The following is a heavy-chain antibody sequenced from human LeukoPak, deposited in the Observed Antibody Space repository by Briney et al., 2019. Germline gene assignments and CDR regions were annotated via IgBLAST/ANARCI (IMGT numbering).Heavy chain of an antibody. V-gene: IGHV4-59*01. CDR1: GGSFSGYY. CDR3: ARDRSVVVPAANYGMDV. J-gene: IGHJ6*04. D-gene: IGHD2-2*01. Sequence: SETLSLTCAAYGGSFSGYYWSWIRQPPGKGLEWIGYIYYSGSTNYNPSLKSRVTISVDTSKNQFSLKLSSVTAADTAVYYCARDRSVVVPAANYGMDVWGKGTTVTVSS. CDR2: IYYSGST.